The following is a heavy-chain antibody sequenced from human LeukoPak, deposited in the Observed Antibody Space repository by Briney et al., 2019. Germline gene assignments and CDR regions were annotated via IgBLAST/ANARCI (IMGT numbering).Heavy chain of an antibody. CDR2: INSDGSST. D-gene: IGHD2-15*01. Sequence: GGSLRLSCAASGFTFSSYWMHWVRQAPGKGLVWVSRINSDGSSTSYADSVKGRFTISRDNAKNTLYLQMNSLRAEDTAVYYCARDLGGGGTYYYYGMDVWGQGPRSPSP. CDR3: ARDLGGGGTYYYYGMDV. CDR1: GFTFSSYW. J-gene: IGHJ6*02. V-gene: IGHV3-74*01.